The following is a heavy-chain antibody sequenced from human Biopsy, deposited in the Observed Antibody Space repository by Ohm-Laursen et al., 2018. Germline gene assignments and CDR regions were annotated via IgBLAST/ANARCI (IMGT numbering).Heavy chain of an antibody. Sequence: SLRLSCAAPGFTFRASAVHWVRQPSGKGLEWAGRIRSKAKSYATAYAASVTGRFTISRDDSKNTTYLQMNSLKTEDTAVYYCTLEGAGFDNWGQGTLVTVSS. V-gene: IGHV3-73*01. CDR2: IRSKAKSYAT. CDR1: GFTFRASA. J-gene: IGHJ4*02. CDR3: TLEGAGFDN. D-gene: IGHD3-10*01.